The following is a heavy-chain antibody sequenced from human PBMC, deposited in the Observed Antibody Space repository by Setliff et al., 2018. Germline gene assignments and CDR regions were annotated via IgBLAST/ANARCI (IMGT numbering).Heavy chain of an antibody. CDR3: ARDSSYYYGSDY. J-gene: IGHJ4*02. CDR1: GYTFTSYG. V-gene: IGHV1-69*10. Sequence: RASVKVSCKASGYTFTSYGISWVRQAPGQGLEWMGGIIPILGIANYAQKFQGRVTITADESTSTAYMELSSLRSEDTAVYYCARDSSYYYGSDYWGQGTLVTVSS. CDR2: IIPILGIA. D-gene: IGHD3-10*01.